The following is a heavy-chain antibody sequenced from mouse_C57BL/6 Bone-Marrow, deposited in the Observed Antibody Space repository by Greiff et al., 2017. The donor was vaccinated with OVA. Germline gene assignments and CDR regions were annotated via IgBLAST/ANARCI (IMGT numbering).Heavy chain of an antibody. CDR3: ARDAYGSWFAY. CDR1: GFTFSDFY. Sequence: EVKLVESGGGLVQSGRSLSLSCATSGFTFSDFYMEWVRQSPGTGLEWIAASRNKANDYTTEYSASVKGRFIVSRDTSQSILYLQMNALRTEDTAINYCARDAYGSWFAYWGQGTLVTVSA. J-gene: IGHJ3*01. D-gene: IGHD2-2*01. CDR2: SRNKANDYTT. V-gene: IGHV7-1*01.